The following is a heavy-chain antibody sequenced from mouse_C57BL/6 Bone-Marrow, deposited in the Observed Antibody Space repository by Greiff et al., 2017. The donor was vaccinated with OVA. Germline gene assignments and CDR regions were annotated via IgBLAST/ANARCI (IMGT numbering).Heavy chain of an antibody. CDR2: IRSKSNNYAT. V-gene: IGHV10-1*01. D-gene: IGHD1-1*01. Sequence: GGGLVQPKGSLKLSCAASGFSFNTYAMNWVRQAPGKGLEWVARIRSKSNNYATYYADSVKDRFTISRDDSESMLYLQMNNLKTEDTAMYYCVRRDYGSSYWYFDVWGTGTTVTVSS. CDR1: GFSFNTYA. J-gene: IGHJ1*03. CDR3: VRRDYGSSYWYFDV.